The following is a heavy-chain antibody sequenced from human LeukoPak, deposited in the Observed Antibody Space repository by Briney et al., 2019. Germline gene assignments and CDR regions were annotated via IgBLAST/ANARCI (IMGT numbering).Heavy chain of an antibody. D-gene: IGHD5-18*01. CDR3: ARDKTRGLGYSYGKSGNYFDY. J-gene: IGHJ4*02. Sequence: GGSLRLSCAASGFTFSSYWMHWVRQAPGKGLVWVSRINSDGSSTSYADSVKGRFTISRDNAKNTLYLQMNSLRAEDTAVYYCARDKTRGLGYSYGKSGNYFDYWGQGTLVTVSS. V-gene: IGHV3-74*01. CDR1: GFTFSSYW. CDR2: INSDGSST.